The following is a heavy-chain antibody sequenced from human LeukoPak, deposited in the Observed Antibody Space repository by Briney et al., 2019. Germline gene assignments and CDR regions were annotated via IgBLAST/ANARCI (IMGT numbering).Heavy chain of an antibody. D-gene: IGHD2-15*01. CDR1: GYIFTSYY. V-gene: IGHV1-46*01. Sequence: ASVMVSCKASGYIFTSYYMHWVRQAPGQGLEWMGIINPSGGSTSYAQKFQGRVTMTRDTSTSTVYMELSSLRSEDTAVYYCARDQLPVVAAPKSRYYYYMDVWGKGTTVTVSS. CDR3: ARDQLPVVAAPKSRYYYYMDV. CDR2: INPSGGST. J-gene: IGHJ6*03.